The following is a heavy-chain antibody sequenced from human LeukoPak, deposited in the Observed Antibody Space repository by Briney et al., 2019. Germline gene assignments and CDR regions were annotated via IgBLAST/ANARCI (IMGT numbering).Heavy chain of an antibody. D-gene: IGHD3-22*01. J-gene: IGHJ4*02. CDR2: INWNGGST. V-gene: IGHV3-20*04. Sequence: GGSLRLSCAASGFTFDDYGMSWVRHAPGKRLEWVSGINWNGGSTGYADSVKGRFTISRDNAKNSLYLQMNSLRAEDTALYYCARTVDYDSSGRGYYFDYWGQGTLVTVSS. CDR3: ARTVDYDSSGRGYYFDY. CDR1: GFTFDDYG.